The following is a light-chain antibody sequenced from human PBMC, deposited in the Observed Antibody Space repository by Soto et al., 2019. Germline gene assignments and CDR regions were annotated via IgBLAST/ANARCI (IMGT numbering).Light chain of an antibody. V-gene: IGKV1-5*03. J-gene: IGKJ5*01. CDR2: KAS. CDR1: QTISSW. CDR3: QQFSNYPHV. Sequence: DIQMAQSPSPLSASLRDRHTITCRASQTISSWLAGFQQRPGRAPKCLIYKASSLKNGVPLRFSGSGSGTDFTLTISSSQPEDFAIYYCQQFSNYPHVFGQGTRLEI.